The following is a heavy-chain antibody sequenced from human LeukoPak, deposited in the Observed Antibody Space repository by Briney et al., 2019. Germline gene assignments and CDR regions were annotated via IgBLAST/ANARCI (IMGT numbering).Heavy chain of an antibody. Sequence: GGSLRLSCAASGFTFSSFAMSWVRQAPGKGLEWVSAISGSGSYTYYPDSVKGRFTISRDNSKNTLYLLMNSLRAEDTAVYYCAKAGCSGGSCYSRGFDYWGQGTLVTVSS. V-gene: IGHV3-23*01. CDR3: AKAGCSGGSCYSRGFDY. CDR2: ISGSGSYT. D-gene: IGHD2-15*01. J-gene: IGHJ4*02. CDR1: GFTFSSFA.